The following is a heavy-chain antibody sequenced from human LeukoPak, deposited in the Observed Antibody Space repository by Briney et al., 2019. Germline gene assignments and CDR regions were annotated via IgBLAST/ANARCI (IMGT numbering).Heavy chain of an antibody. CDR2: INPSGGST. CDR1: GYTFTSYY. D-gene: IGHD3-10*01. CDR3: ARAVYYGSGSRDEPYYFDY. J-gene: IGHJ4*02. Sequence: ASVKVSCKASGYTFTSYYMHWARQAPGQGLEWMGIINPSGGSTSYAQKFQGRVTMTRDMSTSTVYMELSSLRSEDTAVYYCARAVYYGSGSRDEPYYFDYWGQGTLVTVSS. V-gene: IGHV1-46*01.